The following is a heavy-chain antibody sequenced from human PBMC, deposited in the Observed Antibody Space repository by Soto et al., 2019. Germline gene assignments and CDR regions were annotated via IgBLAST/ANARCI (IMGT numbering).Heavy chain of an antibody. V-gene: IGHV1-2*02. D-gene: IGHD5-18*01. CDR3: ARDLAMVKILGSYYYGMDV. J-gene: IGHJ6*02. Sequence: ASVKVSCKASGYTFTGYYMHWVRQAPGQGLEWMGWINPNSGGTNYAQKFQGRVTMTRDTSISTAYMELSRLRSDDTAVYYCARDLAMVKILGSYYYGMDVWGQGTMVTVSS. CDR2: INPNSGGT. CDR1: GYTFTGYY.